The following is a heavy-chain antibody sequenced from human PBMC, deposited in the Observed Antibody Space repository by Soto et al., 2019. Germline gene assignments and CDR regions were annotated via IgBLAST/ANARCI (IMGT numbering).Heavy chain of an antibody. V-gene: IGHV1-8*01. Sequence: ASVKVSCKPSGYTFTSYEINWVRQATGQGLEWMGWMTPNSGFTGYAQKFQGRVSMTRNTSISTAYLEIYSLISEDTAVYYCARGRTGKQLERLKMEVGGQGTTVTVSS. D-gene: IGHD1-1*01. CDR2: MTPNSGFT. CDR1: GYTFTSYE. CDR3: ARGRTGKQLERLKMEV. J-gene: IGHJ6*01.